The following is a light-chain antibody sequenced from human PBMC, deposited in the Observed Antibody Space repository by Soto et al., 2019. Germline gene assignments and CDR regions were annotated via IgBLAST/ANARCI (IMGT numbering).Light chain of an antibody. Sequence: IQLTQSPSSLSASVGDRVTITCRASQGISSYLAWYQQKPGKAPKLLIYGASTLQSGVPSRFSGSGSGTDFTLTISSLQPEDFATYYCQQLNSYPPYTFGQGTKLEIK. CDR3: QQLNSYPPYT. CDR2: GAS. V-gene: IGKV1-9*01. CDR1: QGISSY. J-gene: IGKJ2*01.